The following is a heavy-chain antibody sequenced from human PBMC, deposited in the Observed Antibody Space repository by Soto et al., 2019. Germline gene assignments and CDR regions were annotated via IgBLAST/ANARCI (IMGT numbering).Heavy chain of an antibody. J-gene: IGHJ4*02. D-gene: IGHD2-15*01. Sequence: QLQLQESGPGLVKPSETLSLTCTFSVGSISSSSYTWGWIRQPPGKGLEWIGSIYYSGSTYYNPSLKSRVTISVDTSKNQFSLKLSSVTAADTAVYYCARHTPAISISDHWGQGTLVTVSS. CDR2: IYYSGST. V-gene: IGHV4-39*01. CDR1: VGSISSSSYT. CDR3: ARHTPAISISDH.